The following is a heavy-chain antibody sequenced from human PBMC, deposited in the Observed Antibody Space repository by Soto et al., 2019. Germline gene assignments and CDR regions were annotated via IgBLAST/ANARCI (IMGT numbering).Heavy chain of an antibody. J-gene: IGHJ1*01. V-gene: IGHV3-30-3*01. CDR1: GFTFSSYR. CDR2: ISRDGSNE. CDR3: AGDDGVVSDCEPRD. D-gene: IGHD2-21*02. Sequence: QVQLVESGGGVVQPGRSLRLSCATSGFTFSSYRMHWVRQTPGKGLEWVAFISRDGSNEYYADSVKGRFTISRDNSKNQLYLEMNSLRAEDTAVYYCAGDDGVVSDCEPRDRGQGTLVTVSS.